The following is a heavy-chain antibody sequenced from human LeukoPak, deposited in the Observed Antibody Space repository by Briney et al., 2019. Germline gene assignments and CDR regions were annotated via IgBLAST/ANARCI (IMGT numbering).Heavy chain of an antibody. CDR1: GFTFSSYE. CDR3: AREALNEYYYDSSGYYDP. V-gene: IGHV3-48*03. CDR2: ISSSGSTI. D-gene: IGHD3-22*01. Sequence: PGGSLRLSCAASGFTFSSYEMNWARQAPGKGLEWVSYISSSGSTIYYADSVKGRFTISRDNAKNSLYLQMNSLRAEDTAVYYCAREALNEYYYDSSGYYDPWGQGTLVTVSS. J-gene: IGHJ5*02.